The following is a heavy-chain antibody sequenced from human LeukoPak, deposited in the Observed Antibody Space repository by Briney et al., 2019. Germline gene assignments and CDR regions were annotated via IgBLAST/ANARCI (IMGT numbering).Heavy chain of an antibody. CDR1: GGSFSSYY. CDR3: ARGLYLNYYYFDY. V-gene: IGHV4-34*01. Sequence: SETLSLACAVYGGSFSSYYWSWIRQPPGKGLEWIGEINHSGSTNYNPSLKSRVTISVDTSKNQFSLKLSSVTAADTAVYYCARGLYLNYYYFDYWGQGTLVTVSS. CDR2: INHSGST. J-gene: IGHJ4*02. D-gene: IGHD1-7*01.